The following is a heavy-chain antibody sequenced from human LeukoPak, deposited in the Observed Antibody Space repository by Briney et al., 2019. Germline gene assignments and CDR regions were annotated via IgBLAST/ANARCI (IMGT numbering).Heavy chain of an antibody. V-gene: IGHV1-8*01. CDR2: MNPNSGNT. J-gene: IGHJ4*02. D-gene: IGHD3-22*01. CDR3: ARGSWHGIGGYYYTFDY. Sequence: ASVKVSCKASGYTFTSYDINWVRQATGQGLEWMGWMNPNSGNTGYAQKFQGRVTMTRNTSISTAYMELSSLRSEDTAVYYCARGSWHGIGGYYYTFDYWGQGTLVTVSS. CDR1: GYTFTSYD.